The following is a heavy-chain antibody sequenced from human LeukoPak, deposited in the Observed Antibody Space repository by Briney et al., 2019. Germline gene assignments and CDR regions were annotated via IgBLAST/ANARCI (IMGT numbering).Heavy chain of an antibody. Sequence: PVGALRLSCADSGFTFSSYSTNWVRQAPGKGLEWVSYISSSSSYIYYADSVKGRFTISRDNANNSLYLQMNSLRAEDKAVYYCARDPDSSVYSFDYWGQGTLVTVSS. D-gene: IGHD3-22*01. CDR3: ARDPDSSVYSFDY. CDR1: GFTFSSYS. V-gene: IGHV3-21*01. J-gene: IGHJ4*02. CDR2: ISSSSSYI.